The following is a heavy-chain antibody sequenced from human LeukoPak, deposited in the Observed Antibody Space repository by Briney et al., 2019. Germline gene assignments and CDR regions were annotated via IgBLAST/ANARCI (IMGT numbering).Heavy chain of an antibody. D-gene: IGHD4-11*01. CDR2: INHSGST. CDR3: ARGQGTVTTH. CDR1: GGSFSGYY. V-gene: IGHV4-34*01. J-gene: IGHJ4*02. Sequence: SETPSLTCAVYGGSFSGYYWSWIRQPPGKGLEWIGEINHSGSTNYNPSLKSRVTISVDTSKNQFSLKLSSVTAADTAVYYCARGQGTVTTHWGQGTLVTVSS.